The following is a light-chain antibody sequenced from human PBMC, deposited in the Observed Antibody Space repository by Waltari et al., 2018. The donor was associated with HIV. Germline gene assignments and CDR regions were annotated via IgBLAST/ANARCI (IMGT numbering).Light chain of an antibody. J-gene: IGKJ4*01. CDR3: QQYYSSVPLT. CDR2: WAS. V-gene: IGKV4-1*01. Sequence: DIVMTQSPDSLAVSLGERVTITCKSSQSILYSSNNKNYLAWYQQKPGQPPKLLIYWASTRESGVPDRFSGSGSGADFTLTISSLQAEDVAVYYCQQYYSSVPLTFGGGTKVEIK. CDR1: QSILYSSNNKNY.